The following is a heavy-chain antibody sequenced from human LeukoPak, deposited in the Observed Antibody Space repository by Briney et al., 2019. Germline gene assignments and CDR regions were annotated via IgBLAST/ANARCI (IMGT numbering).Heavy chain of an antibody. V-gene: IGHV1-18*01. CDR3: ARDWDVLLWFGELRRGMDV. Sequence: ASVKVSCKASGYTFTSYGISWVRQAPGQGLEWMGWISAYNGNTNYAQKLQGRVTMTTDTSTSTAYMELRSLRSDDTAVYYCARDWDVLLWFGELRRGMDVWGQGTTVTVSS. J-gene: IGHJ6*02. CDR2: ISAYNGNT. CDR1: GYTFTSYG. D-gene: IGHD3-10*01.